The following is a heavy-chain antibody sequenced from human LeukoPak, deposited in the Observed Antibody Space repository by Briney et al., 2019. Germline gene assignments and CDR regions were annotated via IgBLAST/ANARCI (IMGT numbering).Heavy chain of an antibody. CDR3: ARDRYGSGTYGGLGMYWFDP. Sequence: KPSGTLSLTCAVSGGSISSSNWWSWVRQPPGKGLEWIGEIYHSGTTNYNPSLKSRVTMSVDTSKNQFSLKLVSMTAADTAVYYCARDRYGSGTYGGLGMYWFDPWGQGILVTVSS. V-gene: IGHV4-4*02. CDR2: IYHSGTT. J-gene: IGHJ5*02. D-gene: IGHD3-10*01. CDR1: GGSISSSNW.